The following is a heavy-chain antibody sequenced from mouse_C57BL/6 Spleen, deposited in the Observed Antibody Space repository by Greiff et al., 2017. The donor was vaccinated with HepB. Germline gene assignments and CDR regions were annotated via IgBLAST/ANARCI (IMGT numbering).Heavy chain of an antibody. V-gene: IGHV3-1*01. Sequence: EVKVEESGPGMVKPSQSLSLTCTVTGYSITSGYDWHWIRHFPGNKLEWMGYISYSGSTNYNPSLKSRISITHDTSKNHFFLKLNSVTTEDTATYYCARDDYGGFAYWGQGTLVTVSA. CDR1: GYSITSGYD. D-gene: IGHD2-4*01. CDR2: ISYSGST. J-gene: IGHJ3*01. CDR3: ARDDYGGFAY.